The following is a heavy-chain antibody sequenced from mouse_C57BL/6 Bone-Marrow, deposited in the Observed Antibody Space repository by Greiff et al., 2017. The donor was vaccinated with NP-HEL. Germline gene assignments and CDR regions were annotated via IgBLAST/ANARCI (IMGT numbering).Heavy chain of an antibody. D-gene: IGHD3-2*02. Sequence: EVKLVESGGGLVQPGGSLSLSCAASGFTFTDYYMSWVRQPPGKALAWLGFIRNKANGYTTEYSASVKGRFTITRDNSQSILYLQMKALRAEDSANYDCARYWQLRRRFPYFDYWGQGTTLTVSS. CDR1: GFTFTDYY. V-gene: IGHV7-3*01. CDR2: IRNKANGYTT. CDR3: ARYWQLRRRFPYFDY. J-gene: IGHJ2*01.